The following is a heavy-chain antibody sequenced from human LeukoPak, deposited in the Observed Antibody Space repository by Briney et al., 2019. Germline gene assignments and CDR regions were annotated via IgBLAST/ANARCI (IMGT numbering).Heavy chain of an antibody. J-gene: IGHJ4*02. CDR1: GGSISSYY. CDR2: IYYSGST. V-gene: IGHV4-59*12. D-gene: IGHD3-16*02. Sequence: SQTLSLTCTVSGGSISSYYWSWIRQPPGKGLEWIGYIYYSGSTNYNPSLKSRVTISVDRSKNQFSLKLSSVTAADTAVYYCARVRKDYVWGSYRTHFDYWGQGTLVTVSS. CDR3: ARVRKDYVWGSYRTHFDY.